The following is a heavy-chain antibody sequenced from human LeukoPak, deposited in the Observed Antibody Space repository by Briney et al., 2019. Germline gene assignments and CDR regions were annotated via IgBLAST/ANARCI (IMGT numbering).Heavy chain of an antibody. J-gene: IGHJ5*02. Sequence: SETLSLTCTVSGGSLSNHYYTWLRQPAGKGLEWIGHIYTGGSTDYNPSLKSRVTMSVDTSRTQFSLKLSSVTPADTAVYYCARGKNWFDPWGQGTLVTVSS. CDR2: IYTGGST. CDR1: GGSLSNHY. CDR3: ARGKNWFDP. V-gene: IGHV4-4*07.